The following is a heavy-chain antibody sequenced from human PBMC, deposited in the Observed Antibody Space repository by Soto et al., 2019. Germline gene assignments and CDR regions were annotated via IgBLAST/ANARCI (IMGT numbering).Heavy chain of an antibody. CDR2: ISYDGSNK. D-gene: IGHD2-2*01. Sequence: QVQLVESGGGVVQPGRSLRLSCAASGFIFSSYAMHWVRQAPGKGLEWVAVISYDGSNKYYADSVKGRFTISRDNSKNTLHLQMNSLRAEDTAVYYCARGDIVLVPAAIFGHFDYWGQGTLVTVSS. CDR3: ARGDIVLVPAAIFGHFDY. J-gene: IGHJ4*02. CDR1: GFIFSSYA. V-gene: IGHV3-30-3*01.